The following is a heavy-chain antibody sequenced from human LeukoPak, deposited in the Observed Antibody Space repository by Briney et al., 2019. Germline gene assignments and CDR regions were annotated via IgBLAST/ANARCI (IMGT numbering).Heavy chain of an antibody. V-gene: IGHV3-64D*06. CDR3: VKDRWVDH. J-gene: IGHJ4*02. CDR2: ISSEGKTT. CDR1: GFIFSPYA. D-gene: IGHD6-13*01. Sequence: GGSLRLSCSASGFIFSPYAMHWVRQAPGKGLEYVSSISSEGKTTYYADSVKGRVTISRDNSKNMLYLQMNSLRPEDTAVYYCVKDRWVDHWGQGTLVTVSS.